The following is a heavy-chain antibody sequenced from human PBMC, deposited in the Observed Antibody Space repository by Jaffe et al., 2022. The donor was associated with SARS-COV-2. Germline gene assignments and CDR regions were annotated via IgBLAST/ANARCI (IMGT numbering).Heavy chain of an antibody. V-gene: IGHV3-23*01. J-gene: IGHJ4*02. CDR1: GFTFGTYA. D-gene: IGHD6-13*01. CDR3: VKQGLYSSTPFDF. Sequence: EVQLLESGGGLVQPGGSLRLSCAASGFTFGTYAMSWVRQAPGKGLEWVSGITGSGGSTYYADSVKAHFTVSRDNSKNTLYLQMNSLSADDTAVYYCVKQGLYSSTPFDFWGQGTLVTVSS. CDR2: ITGSGGST.